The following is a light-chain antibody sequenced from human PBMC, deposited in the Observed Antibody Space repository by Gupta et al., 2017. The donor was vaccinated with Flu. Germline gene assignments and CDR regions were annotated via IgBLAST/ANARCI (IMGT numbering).Light chain of an antibody. Sequence: ISTACTGTIIDIGGYDYVSWYQQPPGNAPKLMLFEVSRRPAGISDRFSGSRSGNTASLTISGLLAEDEAFYYCSSYTNANTVVVFGGGTKLTVL. CDR1: IIDIGGYDY. V-gene: IGLV2-14*01. J-gene: IGLJ2*01. CDR2: EVS. CDR3: SSYTNANTVVV.